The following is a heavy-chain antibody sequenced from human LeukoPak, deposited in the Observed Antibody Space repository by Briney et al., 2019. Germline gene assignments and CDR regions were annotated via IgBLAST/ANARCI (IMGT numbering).Heavy chain of an antibody. CDR2: ISYDGSNK. J-gene: IGHJ4*02. D-gene: IGHD5-12*01. CDR3: ARVGKDSGYDWLYYFDY. V-gene: IGHV3-30*04. Sequence: GRSLRPSCAASGFTFSSYAMHWVRQAPGKGLEWVAVISYDGSNKYYADSVKGRFTISRDNSKNTLYLQMNSLRAEDTAVYYCARVGKDSGYDWLYYFDYWGQGTLVTVSS. CDR1: GFTFSSYA.